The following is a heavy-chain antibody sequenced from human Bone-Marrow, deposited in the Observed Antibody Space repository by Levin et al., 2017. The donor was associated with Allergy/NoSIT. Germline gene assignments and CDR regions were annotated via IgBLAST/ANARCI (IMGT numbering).Heavy chain of an antibody. CDR3: ARAYYDFWSGHARWFDP. V-gene: IGHV4-30-4*01. J-gene: IGHJ5*02. CDR2: IYYSGST. Sequence: SQTLSLTCTVSGGSISSGDYYWSWIRQPPGKGLEWIGYIYYSGSTYYNPSLKSRVTISVDTSKNQFSLKLSSVTAADTAVYYCARAYYDFWSGHARWFDPWGQGTLVTVSS. D-gene: IGHD3-3*01. CDR1: GGSISSGDYY.